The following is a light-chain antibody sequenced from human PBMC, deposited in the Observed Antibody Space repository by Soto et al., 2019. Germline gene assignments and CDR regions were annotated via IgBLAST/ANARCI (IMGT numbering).Light chain of an antibody. Sequence: EIVMTQSPATLSVSPGARATLSCRARQSVSNNLAWNQQKPGQAPRLPIYDASTRATGIPARFSGSGSGTEFTLTMSSLQSEDFAAYYCQQYNNWPPWTFGQGTKVDIK. CDR1: QSVSNN. CDR3: QQYNNWPPWT. V-gene: IGKV3-15*01. CDR2: DAS. J-gene: IGKJ1*01.